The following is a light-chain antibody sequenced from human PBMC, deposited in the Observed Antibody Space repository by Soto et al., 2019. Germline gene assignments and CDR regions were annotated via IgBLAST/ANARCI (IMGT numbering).Light chain of an antibody. Sequence: QSALTQPASVSGSPGQSITISCTGTRSDVGGYNYVYWHQQHPGKAPKLMIYDVTNRPSGVSDRFSGSKSGNTAFLTISGLQAEDEADYYCSSYTSSSTYVFGAGTKSPS. J-gene: IGLJ1*01. V-gene: IGLV2-14*01. CDR1: RSDVGGYNY. CDR3: SSYTSSSTYV. CDR2: DVT.